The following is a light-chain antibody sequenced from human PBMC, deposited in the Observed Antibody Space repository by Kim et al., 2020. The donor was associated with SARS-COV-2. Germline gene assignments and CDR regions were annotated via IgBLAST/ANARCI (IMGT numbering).Light chain of an antibody. Sequence: DIQMTQSPSTLSASVGDRVTITCRASQSIGTGLAWYQQKPGKAPKLLIYRASSLESGAPSRFSGSGSGTEFTLTINSLQPDDFATYFCQQYKSYSLTFGGGTKVDIK. J-gene: IGKJ4*01. CDR2: RAS. CDR3: QQYKSYSLT. CDR1: QSIGTG. V-gene: IGKV1-5*03.